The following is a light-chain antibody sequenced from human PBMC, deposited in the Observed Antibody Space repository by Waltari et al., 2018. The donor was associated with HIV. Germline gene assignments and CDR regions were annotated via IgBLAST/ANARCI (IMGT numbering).Light chain of an antibody. CDR1: QTVNTN. V-gene: IGKV3-15*01. Sequence: ERVMTQFPATLSVSPGAGATLSCRASQTVNTNLAWYQQKSGQAPRLLFYGASTRAPGVPARFSASGSGTEFTLTISSLQSEDLALYYCQQYNNWPRTFGPGTTVEIK. CDR3: QQYNNWPRT. CDR2: GAS. J-gene: IGKJ3*01.